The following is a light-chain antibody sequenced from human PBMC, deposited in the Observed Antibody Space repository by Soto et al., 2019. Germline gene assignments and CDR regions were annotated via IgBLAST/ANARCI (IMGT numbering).Light chain of an antibody. CDR3: SSYTSSDLI. CDR2: EVT. J-gene: IGLJ2*01. Sequence: QSVLTQPPSASGSPGQSVTISCTGTSSDVGGYNSVSWYQQHPGKAPKLMIYEVTNRPSGVSNRFSGSKSGNTASLTISGLQAEDEADYYCSSYTSSDLIFGGGTKLTVL. CDR1: SSDVGGYNS. V-gene: IGLV2-14*01.